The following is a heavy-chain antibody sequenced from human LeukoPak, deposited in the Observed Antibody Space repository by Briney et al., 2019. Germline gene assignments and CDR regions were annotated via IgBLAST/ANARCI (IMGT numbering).Heavy chain of an antibody. J-gene: IGHJ4*02. V-gene: IGHV1-2*07. D-gene: IGHD2-15*01. CDR2: INPNTGAT. CDR3: ARDERYCNGDNHYPDLGY. CDR1: GYTFTGYY. Sequence: GASVKVSCKASGYTFTGYYMFWVRQAPGQALEWMGWINPNTGATKYGHNFQGRVTLTRDTSIRATFMELSSLRSDDTAVYYCARDERYCNGDNHYPDLGYWGQGTLVTVSS.